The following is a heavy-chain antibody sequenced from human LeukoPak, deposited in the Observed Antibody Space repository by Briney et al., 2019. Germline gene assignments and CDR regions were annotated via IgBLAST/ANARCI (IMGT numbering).Heavy chain of an antibody. CDR2: IYHSGST. CDR1: GGSISSSNW. D-gene: IGHD3-10*01. V-gene: IGHV4-4*02. Sequence: SETLSLTCAVSGGSISSSNWWSWVRQPPGKGLEWIGEIYHSGSTNYNPSLKSRVTISVDKSKNHFSLKLSSVTAADTAVYYCARVPVVRGVMGGHFDYWGQGTLVTVSS. J-gene: IGHJ4*02. CDR3: ARVPVVRGVMGGHFDY.